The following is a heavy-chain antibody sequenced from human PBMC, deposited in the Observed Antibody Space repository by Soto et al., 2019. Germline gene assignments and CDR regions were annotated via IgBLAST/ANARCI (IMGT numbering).Heavy chain of an antibody. D-gene: IGHD2-2*01. J-gene: IGHJ6*02. CDR1: GGAISSGGYY. V-gene: IGHV4-31*03. Sequence: PSETLSLTCTVXGGAISSGGYYWSWIRQHPGKGLEWIGYIYYSGSTYYNPSLKSRVTISVDTSKNQFSLKLSSVTAADTAVYYCARDLGPQLPDPDYYYGMGVWGQGTTVTV. CDR3: ARDLGPQLPDPDYYYGMGV. CDR2: IYYSGST.